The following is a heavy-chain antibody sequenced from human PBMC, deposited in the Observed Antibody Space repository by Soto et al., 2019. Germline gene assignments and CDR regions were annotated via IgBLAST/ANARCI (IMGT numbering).Heavy chain of an antibody. CDR3: ARRPHLESHFDY. J-gene: IGHJ4*02. Sequence: QVHLVQSGAEARKPGASVNVSCMASGFSLNTYVVHWVRQAPGQGLEWMGWVNAASGNTQTSQKFQGRLTLTRDTSANTDYMELSSLRTEDTAVYFCARRPHLESHFDYWGQGPLVAVSS. CDR2: VNAASGNT. CDR1: GFSLNTYV. V-gene: IGHV1-3*01.